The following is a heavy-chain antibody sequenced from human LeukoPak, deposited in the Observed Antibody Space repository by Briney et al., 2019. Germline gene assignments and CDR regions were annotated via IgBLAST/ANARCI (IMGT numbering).Heavy chain of an antibody. Sequence: SETLSLTCTVSGGSIRSSYYYWGWIRQPPGKGLEWIGGIYDSGSTYYNPSLKSRVTISVDTSKNQFSLKLNSVTAADTAVYFCGGAATGTVGWFDPWGQGTLVTVSS. J-gene: IGHJ5*02. D-gene: IGHD6-13*01. CDR3: GGAATGTVGWFDP. V-gene: IGHV4-39*01. CDR2: IYDSGST. CDR1: GGSIRSSYYY.